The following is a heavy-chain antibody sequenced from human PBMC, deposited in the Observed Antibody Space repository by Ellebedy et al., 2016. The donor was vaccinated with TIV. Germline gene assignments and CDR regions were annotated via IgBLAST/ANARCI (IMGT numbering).Heavy chain of an antibody. J-gene: IGHJ4*02. V-gene: IGHV3-21*06. CDR1: GFTFSIAG. CDR2: IDFSGTGT. Sequence: GGSLRLXXAASGFTFSIAGKTWVRQAPGKGLEWVATIDFSGTGTYYADSVKGRFIISRDNTKNSLFLQMNSLGVEDTAVYYCARDGSEWSRDYWGQGTLVTVSS. CDR3: ARDGSEWSRDY. D-gene: IGHD3-3*01.